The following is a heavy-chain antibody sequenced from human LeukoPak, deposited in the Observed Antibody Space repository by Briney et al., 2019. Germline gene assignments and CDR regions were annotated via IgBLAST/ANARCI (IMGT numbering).Heavy chain of an antibody. J-gene: IGHJ6*03. CDR3: ARHEAAAGYYYYYMDV. CDR2: IYYSGST. Sequence: SETLSLTCTVSGGSISSSSYYWGWNRQPPGKGLEWIGSIYYSGSTYYNPSLKSRVTISVDTSKNQFSLKLSSVTAADTAVYYCARHEAAAGYYYYYMDVWGKGTTVTISS. D-gene: IGHD6-13*01. CDR1: GGSISSSSYY. V-gene: IGHV4-39*01.